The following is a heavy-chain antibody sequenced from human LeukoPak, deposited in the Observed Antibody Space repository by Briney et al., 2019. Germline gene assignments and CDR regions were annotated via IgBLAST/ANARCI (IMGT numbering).Heavy chain of an antibody. D-gene: IGHD6-19*01. CDR1: GYSFTSYW. V-gene: IGHV5-51*01. Sequence: GESLRISCKGSGYSFTSYWIGWVRQMPGKGLEWMGIIYPGDSDTRYSPSFQGQVTISADKSISTAYLQWGSLKASDTAMYYCARPQDSSGWSFDYWGQGTLVTVSS. CDR3: ARPQDSSGWSFDY. J-gene: IGHJ4*02. CDR2: IYPGDSDT.